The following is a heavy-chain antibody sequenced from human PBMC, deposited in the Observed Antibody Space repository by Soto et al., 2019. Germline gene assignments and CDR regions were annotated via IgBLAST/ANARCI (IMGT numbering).Heavy chain of an antibody. J-gene: IGHJ3*02. Sequence: PGESLKISCKGSGYSFTSYWIGWVRQMPGKGLEWMGIIYPGDSDTRYSPSFQGQVTISADKSISTAYLQWSSLKASDTAMYYCAVAGQPPRGVSTSGYAFDIWGQGTMVTVS. D-gene: IGHD3-10*01. CDR1: GYSFTSYW. CDR2: IYPGDSDT. CDR3: AVAGQPPRGVSTSGYAFDI. V-gene: IGHV5-51*01.